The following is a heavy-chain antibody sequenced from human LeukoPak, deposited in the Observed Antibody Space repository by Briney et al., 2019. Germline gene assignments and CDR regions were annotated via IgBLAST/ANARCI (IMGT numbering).Heavy chain of an antibody. Sequence: PSETLSLTCTVSGGSISSYYWSWIRQPAGKGLEWIGRIYTSGSTNYNPSLKSRVTMSVDTSKNQFSLKLSSVTAADTAVYYCARDAPDVPAAWELGMDVWGKGTTVTVSS. V-gene: IGHV4-4*07. D-gene: IGHD1-7*01. CDR3: ARDAPDVPAAWELGMDV. CDR1: GGSISSYY. CDR2: IYTSGST. J-gene: IGHJ6*03.